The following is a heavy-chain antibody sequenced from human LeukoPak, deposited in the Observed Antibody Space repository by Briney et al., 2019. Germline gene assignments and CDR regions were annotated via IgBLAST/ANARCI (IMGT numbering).Heavy chain of an antibody. Sequence: GGSLRLSCVASGLTFGSDWMTWVRQAPGKGLEWVANIKQDGSEKYYVDSLKGRFTISRDNPKNSLYLQMNNLIADETAVYYCTRDTDGSLDYWGQGILVTVAS. V-gene: IGHV3-7*01. D-gene: IGHD1-26*01. CDR1: GLTFGSDW. J-gene: IGHJ4*02. CDR3: TRDTDGSLDY. CDR2: IKQDGSEK.